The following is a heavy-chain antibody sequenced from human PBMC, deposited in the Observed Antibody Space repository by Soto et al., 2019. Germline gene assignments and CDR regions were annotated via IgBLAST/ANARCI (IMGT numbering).Heavy chain of an antibody. Sequence: EVQLVESGGGLVQPGGSLRLSCAASGLTVSSNYMSWVRQAPGKGLEWVALIYSGGSTYYADSVRGRFTISRDNSKNTLSRQMNSLRAEDTAVYYCARDFYYDGSGTMGGYFDYWGQGTLVTVSS. J-gene: IGHJ4*02. CDR2: IYSGGST. CDR1: GLTVSSNY. CDR3: ARDFYYDGSGTMGGYFDY. D-gene: IGHD3-10*01. V-gene: IGHV3-66*01.